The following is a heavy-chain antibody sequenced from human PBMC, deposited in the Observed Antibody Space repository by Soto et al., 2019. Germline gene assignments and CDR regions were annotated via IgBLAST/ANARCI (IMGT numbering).Heavy chain of an antibody. J-gene: IGHJ1*01. CDR1: GFTFSSHE. V-gene: IGHV3-48*03. Sequence: GGSLRLSCEATGFTFSSHEMNWIRQTPGKRLEWIAKISGSGSTINYADPVKGRFTISRDNVQRTLHLQMDSLRVEDTGVYYCARGGVYWGRGTLVTVSS. CDR3: ARGGVY. CDR2: ISGSGSTI. D-gene: IGHD2-8*01.